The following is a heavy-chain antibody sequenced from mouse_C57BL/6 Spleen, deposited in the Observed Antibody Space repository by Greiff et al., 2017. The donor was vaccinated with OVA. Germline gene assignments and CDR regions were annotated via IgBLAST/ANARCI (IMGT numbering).Heavy chain of an antibody. V-gene: IGHV1-82*01. Sequence: QVQLQQSGPELVKPGASVKISCKASGYAFSSSWMNWVKQRPGKGLEWIGRIYPGDGDTNYNGKFKGKATLTADKSSSTAYMQLNSLTSEDSAVYFCAKALYSRSPYCAMDYWGQGTSVTVSS. D-gene: IGHD1-1*01. CDR1: GYAFSSSW. J-gene: IGHJ4*01. CDR2: IYPGDGDT. CDR3: AKALYSRSPYCAMDY.